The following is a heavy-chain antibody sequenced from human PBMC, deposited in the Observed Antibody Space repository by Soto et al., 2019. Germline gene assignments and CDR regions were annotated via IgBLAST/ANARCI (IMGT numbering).Heavy chain of an antibody. CDR1: GYTFTSYA. J-gene: IGHJ6*02. CDR2: ISTYNGDA. V-gene: IGHV1-18*01. D-gene: IGHD6-6*01. CDR3: AREGPRPYYYYGMDV. Sequence: ASVKVSCKASGYTFTSYAMHWVRQAPGQRLEWMGWISTYNGDANYAQRFQGRVTMTTDTSTSTTFMELRSLRSDDTAVYYCAREGPRPYYYYGMDVWGQGTTVTVS.